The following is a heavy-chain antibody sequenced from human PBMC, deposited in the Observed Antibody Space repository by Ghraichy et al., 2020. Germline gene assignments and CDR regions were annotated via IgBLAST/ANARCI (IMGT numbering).Heavy chain of an antibody. D-gene: IGHD2-15*01. CDR1: GASISSYY. CDR2: IYYSGST. J-gene: IGHJ5*02. CDR3: ARGQDCSGGHCYRDRFDP. V-gene: IGHV4-59*01. Sequence: GSLRLSCTVSGASISSYYWNWIRQPPGKGLEWIGYIYYSGSTDYNPSLKSRVTISVDTSNHQFSLKLSSVTAADTAVYYCARGQDCSGGHCYRDRFDPWGPGTLFIVSS.